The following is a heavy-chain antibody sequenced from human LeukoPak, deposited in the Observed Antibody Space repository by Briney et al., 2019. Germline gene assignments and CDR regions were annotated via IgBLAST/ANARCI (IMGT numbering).Heavy chain of an antibody. CDR1: GYTFTGYY. CDR2: INPNSGGT. D-gene: IGHD3-3*01. J-gene: IGHJ4*02. Sequence: ASVKVSCKASGYTFTGYYMHWVRQAPGQGLEWMGLINPNSGGTNYAQKFQGRVTMTRDTSISTAYMELSRLRSDDTAVYYCARDQSPSRPFGRPGYWGQGTLVTVSS. CDR3: ARDQSPSRPFGRPGY. V-gene: IGHV1-2*06.